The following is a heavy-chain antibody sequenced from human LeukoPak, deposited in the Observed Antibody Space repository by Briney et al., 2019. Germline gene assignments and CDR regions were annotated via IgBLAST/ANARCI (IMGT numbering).Heavy chain of an antibody. CDR3: ARRGWGIAAADSH. CDR1: GDSLTGYY. CDR2: IYYTGNT. D-gene: IGHD6-13*01. Sequence: SETLSLTCTVSGDSLTGYYWGWIRQPPGKGLEWIGNIYYTGNTYYNPSLKSRVTISVDTSKNQFSLKLSSVTAADTAVYYCARRGWGIAAADSHWGQGTLVTVSS. J-gene: IGHJ1*01. V-gene: IGHV4-39*01.